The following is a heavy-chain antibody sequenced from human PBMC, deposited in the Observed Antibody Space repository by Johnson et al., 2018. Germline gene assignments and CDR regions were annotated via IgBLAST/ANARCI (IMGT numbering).Heavy chain of an antibody. V-gene: IGHV3-73*01. J-gene: IGHJ1*01. D-gene: IGHD3-3*01. Sequence: VQLVQSGGGLVQPGESLKVSCVGSGFTLSGSAMHWVRQAPGKGLEWVGRITMQPTGYGTLYAASLKGRFVISRDNSKNTGYLEMSSLKNEDTAVYYCTGLRDDFHYWGQGTLVTVSS. CDR3: TGLRDDFHY. CDR2: ITMQPTGYGT. CDR1: GFTLSGSA.